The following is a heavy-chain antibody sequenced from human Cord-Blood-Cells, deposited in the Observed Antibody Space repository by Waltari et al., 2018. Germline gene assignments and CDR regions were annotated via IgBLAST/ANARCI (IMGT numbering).Heavy chain of an antibody. CDR2: ISSSSSYI. J-gene: IGHJ4*02. V-gene: IGHV3-21*01. CDR3: ARGGSSSFDY. D-gene: IGHD6-6*01. Sequence: EVQLVESGGGLVKPGGSLSLSCAASGFTFSSYSMHWVRQAPGKGLEWVSSISSSSSYIYYADSVKGRFTISRDNAKNSLYLQMNSLRAEDTAVYYCARGGSSSFDYWGQGTLVTVSS. CDR1: GFTFSSYS.